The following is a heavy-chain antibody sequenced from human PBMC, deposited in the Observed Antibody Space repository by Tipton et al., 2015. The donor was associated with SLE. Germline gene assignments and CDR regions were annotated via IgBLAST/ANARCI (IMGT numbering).Heavy chain of an antibody. CDR1: GGSVRSGSYY. CDR2: IYYSGST. CDR3: ARGGDGDYVDFDY. D-gene: IGHD4-17*01. J-gene: IGHJ4*02. Sequence: TLSLTCTVSGGSVRSGSYYWSWIRQPPGKGLEWIGYIYYSGSTNYNPSLKSRVTISVDTSKNQFSLKLNSVTAADTAVYYCARGGDGDYVDFDYWGQGTLVTVSS. V-gene: IGHV4-61*01.